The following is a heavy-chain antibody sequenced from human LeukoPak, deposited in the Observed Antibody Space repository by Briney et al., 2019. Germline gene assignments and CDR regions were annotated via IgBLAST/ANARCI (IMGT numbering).Heavy chain of an antibody. V-gene: IGHV4-38-2*02. Sequence: SETLSLTCTVSGYSISSGYYWGWIRQPPGKGLEWIGSISHSGSTYYNPSLKSRVTISLDRSKNHFSLKLSSVTAADTAVYYCARVYSPAPSDAFDIWGQGTMVTVSS. J-gene: IGHJ3*02. CDR3: ARVYSPAPSDAFDI. CDR1: GYSISSGYY. D-gene: IGHD1-14*01. CDR2: ISHSGST.